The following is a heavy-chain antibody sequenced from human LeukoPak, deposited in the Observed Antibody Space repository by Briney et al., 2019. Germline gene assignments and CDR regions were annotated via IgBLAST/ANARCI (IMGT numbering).Heavy chain of an antibody. V-gene: IGHV3-21*01. CDR2: ISSSSKYI. J-gene: IGHJ4*02. Sequence: GGSLRLSCAASGFTFSSYSMNWVRQAPGKGLEWVSSISSSSKYIYDADSVKGRFTVSRDNAKNSLYLQMNSLRAEDTAVYYCARDYLYCGGNCFVDDWGQGTLVTVSS. CDR1: GFTFSSYS. D-gene: IGHD2-21*02. CDR3: ARDYLYCGGNCFVDD.